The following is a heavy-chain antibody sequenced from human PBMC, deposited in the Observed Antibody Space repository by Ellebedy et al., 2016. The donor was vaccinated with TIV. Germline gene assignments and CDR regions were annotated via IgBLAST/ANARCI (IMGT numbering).Heavy chain of an antibody. J-gene: IGHJ4*02. CDR3: ARRSLGYDILTGYYNS. CDR1: GGSFSGYY. D-gene: IGHD3-9*01. V-gene: IGHV4-34*01. CDR2: INHSGRT. Sequence: MPSETLSLTCAVSGGSFSGYYWSWSRQPPGKGREWIGEINHSGRTNDNPSLKSRVTISVDTSNNQFSLKLSSVTAADTAVYYCARRSLGYDILTGYYNSWGQGTLVTVFS.